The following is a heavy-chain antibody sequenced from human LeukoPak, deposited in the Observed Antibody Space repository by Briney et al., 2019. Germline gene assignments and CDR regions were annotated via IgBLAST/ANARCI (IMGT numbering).Heavy chain of an antibody. D-gene: IGHD2-2*01. J-gene: IGHJ6*04. CDR1: GGSISSYY. Sequence: SETLSLTCTVSGGSISSYYWSWIRQPPGKGLEWIGYIYYSGSTNYNPSLKSRVTISVDTSKNQFSLKLSSVTAADTAVYYCARARYCSSTSCLPTLMDVWGKGTTVTVSS. V-gene: IGHV4-59*01. CDR2: IYYSGST. CDR3: ARARYCSSTSCLPTLMDV.